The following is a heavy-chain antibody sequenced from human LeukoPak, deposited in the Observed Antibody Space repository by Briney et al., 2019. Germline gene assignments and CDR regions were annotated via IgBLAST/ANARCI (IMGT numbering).Heavy chain of an antibody. J-gene: IGHJ5*02. D-gene: IGHD3-10*01. V-gene: IGHV4-39*01. Sequence: PSETLSLTCTVSGGSISSSSYYWGWIRRPPGKGLEWIGSIYYIGSTYYNPSLKSRVTISVDTSKNQFSLKLSSVTAADTAVYYCASPYYGSGSYIVDPWGQGTLVTVSS. CDR1: GGSISSSSYY. CDR2: IYYIGST. CDR3: ASPYYGSGSYIVDP.